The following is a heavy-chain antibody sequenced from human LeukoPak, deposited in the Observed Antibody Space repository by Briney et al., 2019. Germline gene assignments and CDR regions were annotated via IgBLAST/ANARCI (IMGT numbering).Heavy chain of an antibody. V-gene: IGHV3-74*01. CDR1: GFTFSSYW. Sequence: PGGSLRLSCAASGFTFSSYWMHWVRQAPGKGLVWVSRINSDGSSTSYADSGKGRFTISRDNAKNTLYLQMNSLRAEDTAVYYCAKDRSTSNILTGYQDNWGQGTLVTVSS. J-gene: IGHJ4*02. CDR2: INSDGSST. CDR3: AKDRSTSNILTGYQDN. D-gene: IGHD3-9*01.